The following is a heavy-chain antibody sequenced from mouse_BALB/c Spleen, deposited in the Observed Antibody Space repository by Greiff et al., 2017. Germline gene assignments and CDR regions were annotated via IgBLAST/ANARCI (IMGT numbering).Heavy chain of an antibody. CDR1: GYSITSDYA. CDR3: AREGLLPFAY. J-gene: IGHJ3*01. D-gene: IGHD1-1*01. V-gene: IGHV3-2*02. CDR2: ISYSGST. Sequence: EVKLMESGPGLVKPSQSLSLTCTVTGYSITSDYAWNWIRQFPGNKLEWMGYISYSGSTSYNPSLKSRISITRDTSKNQFFLQLNSVTTEDTATYYCAREGLLPFAYWGQGTLVTVSA.